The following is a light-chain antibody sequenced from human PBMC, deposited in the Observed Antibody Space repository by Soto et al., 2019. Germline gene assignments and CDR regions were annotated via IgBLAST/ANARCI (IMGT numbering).Light chain of an antibody. CDR1: QSVGTS. CDR3: QQSSNWPPWT. Sequence: EIVLTQSPATLSLSPGERATFSCKASQSVGTSLAWFQQKPGQAPRLLIYDASVRATGIPARFSGSGSGTDFTLTISRLQPEYIAMYYCQQSSNWPPWTFGRGTRVEI. CDR2: DAS. V-gene: IGKV3-11*01. J-gene: IGKJ1*01.